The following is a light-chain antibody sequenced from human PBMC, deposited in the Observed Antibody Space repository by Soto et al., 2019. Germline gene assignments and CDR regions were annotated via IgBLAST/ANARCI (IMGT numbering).Light chain of an antibody. Sequence: EVVMTQSPDSLSVSPGERATLSCRASQSVSSNLAWYQQKPGQAPRLLIYGASRRATGFPARFSGSGSGTDFTLTISSLQPEDFATYYCQQLNSYPPAITFGQGTRLEIK. CDR2: GAS. CDR3: QQLNSYPPAIT. V-gene: IGKV3-15*01. CDR1: QSVSSN. J-gene: IGKJ5*01.